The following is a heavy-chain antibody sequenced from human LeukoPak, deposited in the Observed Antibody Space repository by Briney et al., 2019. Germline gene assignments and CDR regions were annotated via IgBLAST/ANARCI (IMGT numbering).Heavy chain of an antibody. CDR2: IYYSGST. J-gene: IGHJ6*03. D-gene: IGHD3/OR15-3a*01. CDR1: GGSISSHY. V-gene: IGHV4-59*11. CDR3: ARRTGYLNYYYYYYMDV. Sequence: SETLSLTCTVSGGSISSHYWSWIRQPPGKGLEWIGYIYYSGSTNYNPSLKSRVTISVDTSRNQFSLKLSSVTAADSAVYHCARRTGYLNYYYYYYMDVWGNGTTVTVSS.